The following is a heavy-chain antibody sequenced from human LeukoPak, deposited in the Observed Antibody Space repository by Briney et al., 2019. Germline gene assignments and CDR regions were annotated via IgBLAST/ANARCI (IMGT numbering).Heavy chain of an antibody. CDR2: IIPIFGTA. V-gene: IGHV1-69*06. D-gene: IGHD4-17*01. CDR1: GGTFSSYA. Sequence: SVKVSCKASGGTFSSYAISWVRQAPGQGLEWMGGIIPIFGTANYAQKFQGSVTITADKSTSTAYMELSSLRSEDTAAYYCAREGVTTVTTSPYYYYYMDVWGKGTTVTVSS. J-gene: IGHJ6*03. CDR3: AREGVTTVTTSPYYYYYMDV.